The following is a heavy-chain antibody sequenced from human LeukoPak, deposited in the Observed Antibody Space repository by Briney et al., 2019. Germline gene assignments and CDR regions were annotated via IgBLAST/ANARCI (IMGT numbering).Heavy chain of an antibody. J-gene: IGHJ4*02. V-gene: IGHV3-23*01. CDR2: ISGSGGST. D-gene: IGHD3-22*01. CDR1: GFTFSSYA. Sequence: GGSLRLSCAASGFTFSSYAMSWVRQAPGKGLEWVSAISGSGGSTYYADSVKGRFTISRDNSKNTLYLQMNSLRAEDTAVYYCAKDLNYYDSSGYRFDYWGQGTLVTVSS. CDR3: AKDLNYYDSSGYRFDY.